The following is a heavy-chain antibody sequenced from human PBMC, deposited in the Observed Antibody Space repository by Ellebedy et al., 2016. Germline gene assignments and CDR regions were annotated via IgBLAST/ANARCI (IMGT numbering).Heavy chain of an antibody. CDR1: GFSFSTFA. CDR2: IDRDGGEK. D-gene: IGHD2-2*01. Sequence: GGSLRLSCSASGFSFSTFAMHWVRQAPGKGLEWVATIDRDGGEKYNVDSVKGRFTVSRDNAKNSVSLHMNSLRVEDTAVYYCARIYLLPVPNFDYWGQGTQVTVSS. V-gene: IGHV3-7*01. CDR3: ARIYLLPVPNFDY. J-gene: IGHJ4*02.